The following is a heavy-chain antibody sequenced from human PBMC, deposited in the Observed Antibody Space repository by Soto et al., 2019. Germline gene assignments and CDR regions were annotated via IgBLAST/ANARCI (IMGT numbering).Heavy chain of an antibody. V-gene: IGHV1-2*04. CDR3: ARDQGLERMGGVPPFVRGVIQGSSYYYYGMDV. CDR2: INPNSGGT. Sequence: ASVKVSCKASGYTFTGYYMHWVRQAPGQGLEWMGWINPNSGGTNYAQKFQGWVTMTRDTSISTAYMELSRLRSDDTAVYYCARDQGLERMGGVPPFVRGVIQGSSYYYYGMDVWGQGTTVTISS. CDR1: GYTFTGYY. D-gene: IGHD3-10*01. J-gene: IGHJ6*02.